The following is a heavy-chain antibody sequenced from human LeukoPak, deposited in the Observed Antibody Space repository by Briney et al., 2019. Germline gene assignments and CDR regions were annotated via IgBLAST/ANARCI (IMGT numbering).Heavy chain of an antibody. Sequence: PGGSLRLSCAASGFTFSSYEMNWVRQAPGKGLEWVSYISSRGSTIYYGDSVKGRFTISRDNAKNSLYLQMNSLRAEDTAVYYCSRPPKNAYSDAFDIWGQGTMVTVSS. CDR3: SRPPKNAYSDAFDI. J-gene: IGHJ3*02. D-gene: IGHD5-24*01. CDR1: GFTFSSYE. CDR2: ISSRGSTI. V-gene: IGHV3-48*03.